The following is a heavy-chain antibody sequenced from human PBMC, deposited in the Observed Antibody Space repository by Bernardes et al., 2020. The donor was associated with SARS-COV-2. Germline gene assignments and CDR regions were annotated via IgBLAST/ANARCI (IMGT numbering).Heavy chain of an antibody. CDR1: GGSISSSSYY. J-gene: IGHJ6*03. CDR2: IYYSGST. Sequence: SETLSLTCTVSGGSISSSSYYWGWIRQPPGKGLEWIGSIYYSGSTYYNPSLKSRVTISVDTSKNQFSLKLSSVTAADTAVYYCARALGYCSSTSCYRYYYYYMDVWGKGTTVTVSS. V-gene: IGHV4-39*07. D-gene: IGHD2-2*01. CDR3: ARALGYCSSTSCYRYYYYYMDV.